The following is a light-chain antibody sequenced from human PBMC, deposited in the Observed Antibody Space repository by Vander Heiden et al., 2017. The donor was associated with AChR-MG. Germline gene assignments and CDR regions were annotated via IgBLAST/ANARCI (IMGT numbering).Light chain of an antibody. CDR3: SSYTSSSWV. J-gene: IGLJ1*01. V-gene: IGLV2-14*01. CDR2: DVS. CDR1: SSDVGGYNY. Sequence: QSALTQPASVSGSPGQSITISCTGTSSDVGGYNYVSWYQQHPGKAPKLMIYDVSKRPSGVSNRFSGSKSGNTASLTISGLQAEDEADYYCSSYTSSSWVFGTGTKGTVL.